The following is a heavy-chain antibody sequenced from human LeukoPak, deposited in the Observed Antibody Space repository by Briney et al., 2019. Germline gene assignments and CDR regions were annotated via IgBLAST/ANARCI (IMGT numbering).Heavy chain of an antibody. V-gene: IGHV3-30*18. CDR1: GFTFSSYG. D-gene: IGHD6-19*01. J-gene: IGHJ4*02. CDR2: ISYDGSNK. Sequence: GGSLRLSCAASGFTFSSYGMHWVRQAPGKGLEWVAVISYDGSNKYYADSVKGRFTISRDNSKNTLYLHMKSLTAEDTAVYYCAKELYGWYYDYWGQGTLVTVSS. CDR3: AKELYGWYYDY.